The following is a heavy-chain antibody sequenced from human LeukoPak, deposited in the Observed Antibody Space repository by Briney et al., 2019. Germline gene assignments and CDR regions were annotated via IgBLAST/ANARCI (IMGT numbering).Heavy chain of an antibody. V-gene: IGHV3-53*05. Sequence: HPGGSLRLSCAASGFTVSSNYMSWVRQAPGKGLEWVSIIYSGGSTFYADSVKGRFTISRDNAKNSLYLQMNSLRAEDTALYYCAKGGSGSYYPIDYWGQGTLVTVSS. CDR1: GFTVSSNY. CDR2: IYSGGST. J-gene: IGHJ4*02. D-gene: IGHD3-10*01. CDR3: AKGGSGSYYPIDY.